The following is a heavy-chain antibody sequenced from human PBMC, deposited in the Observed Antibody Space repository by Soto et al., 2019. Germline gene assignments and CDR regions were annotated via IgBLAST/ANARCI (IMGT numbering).Heavy chain of an antibody. D-gene: IGHD1-7*01. Sequence: PSETLSLTCTVSGASISYGGFSWNWIRQSAGKGLEWIGRISTTGNTHYNPSLESRVTMSLDTSKNQFSLKLTSVTAADTAVYYCEGESGENWSYEAYWGQGTLVTVSS. CDR2: ISTTGNT. J-gene: IGHJ4*02. CDR3: EGESGENWSYEAY. CDR1: GASISYGGFS. V-gene: IGHV4-61*02.